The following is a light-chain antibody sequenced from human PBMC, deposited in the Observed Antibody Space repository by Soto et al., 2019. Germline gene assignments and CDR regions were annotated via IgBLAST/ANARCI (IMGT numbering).Light chain of an antibody. Sequence: DIQMTQSPSTLSASVGDRVTITCRASQSISSWLAWYQQKPGKAPKLLIYKASSLDSGVPSRFSGSGSGTEFTLTISSLQPYDFATYYCQQYNSYAQTFGQGTKVEIK. J-gene: IGKJ1*01. CDR1: QSISSW. V-gene: IGKV1-5*03. CDR2: KAS. CDR3: QQYNSYAQT.